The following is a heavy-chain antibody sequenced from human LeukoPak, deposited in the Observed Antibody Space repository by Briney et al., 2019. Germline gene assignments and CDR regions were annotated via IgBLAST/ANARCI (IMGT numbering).Heavy chain of an antibody. D-gene: IGHD1-26*01. J-gene: IGHJ4*02. CDR3: AREGTWSYYYDY. CDR2: IRYDGSNT. CDR1: EFTFSSYA. V-gene: IGHV3-30*02. Sequence: GGSLRLSCAASEFTFSSYAMHWVRQAPDKGLEWVAFIRYDGSNTYYADSVKGRFTISRDNSKNTLYLQMNRLRAEDTAVYYCAREGTWSYYYDYWGQGTLVTVSS.